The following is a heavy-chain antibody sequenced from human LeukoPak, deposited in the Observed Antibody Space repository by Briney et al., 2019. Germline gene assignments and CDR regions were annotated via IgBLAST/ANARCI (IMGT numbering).Heavy chain of an antibody. CDR2: IYYSGST. CDR3: ASGLGGAAAGTDAFDI. CDR1: GGSISSSNYY. V-gene: IGHV4-39*02. D-gene: IGHD6-13*01. J-gene: IGHJ3*02. Sequence: PSETLSLTYTVSGGSISSSNYYWGWIRQPPGKGLEWIGSIYYSGSTYYNPSLKSRVTISVDTSKNHFSLKLNSVTAADTAVYYCASGLGGAAAGTDAFDIWGQGTMVTVSS.